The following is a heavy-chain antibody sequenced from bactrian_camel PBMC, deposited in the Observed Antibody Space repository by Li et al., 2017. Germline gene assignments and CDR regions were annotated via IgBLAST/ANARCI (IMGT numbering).Heavy chain of an antibody. CDR1: FFILDDFD. CDR3: AADRCYSDYDPVLLGGYRKYNY. V-gene: IGHV3S53*01. CDR2: ISGDGST. Sequence: VQLVESGGGSVQTGGSLRLSCKLSFFILDDFDMMWYRQIPGNECKLVAFISGDGSTYYTDAVKGRFTISQDNAKNTVSLQMDSLKPEDTAMYYCAADRCYSDYDPVLLGGYRKYNYWGQGTQVTVS. J-gene: IGHJ4*01. D-gene: IGHD4*01.